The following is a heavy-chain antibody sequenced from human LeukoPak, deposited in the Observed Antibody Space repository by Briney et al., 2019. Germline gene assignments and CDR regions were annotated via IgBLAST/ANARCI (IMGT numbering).Heavy chain of an antibody. CDR3: ARGRRGYSYCFDY. D-gene: IGHD3-22*01. Sequence: SETLSLTCAVYGESFSGYYWSWIRQPPGKGLEWIGEINHSGSTSSHPSLKSRVTISVDMSNNQFTLKLSSVTAADTAIYYCARGRRGYSYCFDYWGQGTLVTVSS. V-gene: IGHV4-34*01. CDR1: GESFSGYY. J-gene: IGHJ4*02. CDR2: INHSGST.